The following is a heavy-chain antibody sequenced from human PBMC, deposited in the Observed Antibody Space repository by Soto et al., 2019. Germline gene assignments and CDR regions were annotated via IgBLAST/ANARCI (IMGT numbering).Heavy chain of an antibody. V-gene: IGHV1-69*13. Sequence: GASVKVSCKASGGTFSSYAISWVRQAPGQGLEWMGGIIPIFGTANYAQKFQGRVTITADESTSTAYMELSSLRSEDTAVYYCARDSDYYDSSGYYSSYYYYYYGMDVWGQGTTVTV. D-gene: IGHD3-22*01. CDR3: ARDSDYYDSSGYYSSYYYYYYGMDV. J-gene: IGHJ6*02. CDR2: IIPIFGTA. CDR1: GGTFSSYA.